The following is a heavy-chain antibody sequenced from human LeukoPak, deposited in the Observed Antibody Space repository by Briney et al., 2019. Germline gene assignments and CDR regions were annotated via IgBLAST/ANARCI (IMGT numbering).Heavy chain of an antibody. Sequence: ASVKVSCKASGYTFTSYDINWVRQAPGQGLEWMGGIIPIFGTANYAQKFQGRVTITADKSTSTAYMELSSLRSEDTAVYYCARTVAVYSNWFDPWGQGTLVTVSS. CDR3: ARTVAVYSNWFDP. CDR1: GYTFTSYD. D-gene: IGHD6-19*01. V-gene: IGHV1-69*06. CDR2: IIPIFGTA. J-gene: IGHJ5*02.